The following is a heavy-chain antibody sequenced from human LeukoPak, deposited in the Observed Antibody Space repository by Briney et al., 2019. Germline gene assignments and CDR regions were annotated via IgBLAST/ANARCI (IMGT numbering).Heavy chain of an antibody. CDR3: AREVPRGYYDSSGYSKHAFDI. Sequence: GGSLRLSCAASGFTVRSNYMSGLRQAPGKGLEGVAVIYSGGSTYYADSVEGRFTISRDNSKNTLYLQMNSLRAEDTAVYYCAREVPRGYYDSSGYSKHAFDIWGQGTMVTVSS. D-gene: IGHD3-22*01. CDR1: GFTVRSNY. J-gene: IGHJ3*02. CDR2: IYSGGST. V-gene: IGHV3-53*01.